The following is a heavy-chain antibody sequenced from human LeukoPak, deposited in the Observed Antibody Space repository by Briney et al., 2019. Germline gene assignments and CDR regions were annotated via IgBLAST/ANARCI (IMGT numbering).Heavy chain of an antibody. Sequence: PSETLSLTCTVSGGSTSSYYWSWIRKPAGKGLEWIGRIYIGGSSNYNPSLKSRVTMSVDTSKNQFSLKLSSVTAADTAVYYCARLSGYSLRYYYYMDVWGKGTTVTVSS. CDR3: ARLSGYSLRYYYYMDV. CDR2: IYIGGSS. CDR1: GGSTSSYY. D-gene: IGHD5-18*01. V-gene: IGHV4-4*07. J-gene: IGHJ6*03.